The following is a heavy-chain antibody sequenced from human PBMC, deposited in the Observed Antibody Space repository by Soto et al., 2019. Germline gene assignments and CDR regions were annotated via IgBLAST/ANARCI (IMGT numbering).Heavy chain of an antibody. J-gene: IGHJ5*02. D-gene: IGHD3-10*01. V-gene: IGHV1-46*01. Sequence: QVQLVQSGAEVKKPGASVKVSCKASGYSFTTYSIHWVRQAPGQGFEWMGLINPSGGRTNYAQKXQXSXTLXSDTSTSTVYMELSSLRSEDTAIYYCARAAPGTDPWGQGTLVTVSS. CDR2: INPSGGRT. CDR3: ARAAPGTDP. CDR1: GYSFTTYS.